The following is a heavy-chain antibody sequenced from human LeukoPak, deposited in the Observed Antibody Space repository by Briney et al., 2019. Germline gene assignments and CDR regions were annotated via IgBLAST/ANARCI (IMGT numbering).Heavy chain of an antibody. CDR3: VRSLDY. CDR2: ITGSGGFT. V-gene: IGHV3-23*01. J-gene: IGHJ4*02. CDR1: GFPFSTYA. Sequence: GGSLSLSCAASGFPFSTYAMNWVRQAPGKGLEWVSVITGSGGFTQYADSVKGRFTISRDNSKNTVYLQMNSLRVEDTALYYCVRSLDYWGQGTLVTVSS.